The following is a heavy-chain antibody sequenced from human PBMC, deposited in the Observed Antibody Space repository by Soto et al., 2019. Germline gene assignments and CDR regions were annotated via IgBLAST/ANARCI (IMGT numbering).Heavy chain of an antibody. CDR3: TMFETSQWPSGNAN. V-gene: IGHV3-21*01. CDR2: ISGDSSAI. D-gene: IGHD5-12*01. J-gene: IGHJ1*01. Sequence: GGSLRLSCTASGFTFSSFSMNWVRQPPGRELEWVSSISGDSSAIIYADSVKGRFTISRDDAKNSLFLQMNSLRAEDTAVYYCTMFETSQWPSGNANWGQGTLVPVSS. CDR1: GFTFSSFS.